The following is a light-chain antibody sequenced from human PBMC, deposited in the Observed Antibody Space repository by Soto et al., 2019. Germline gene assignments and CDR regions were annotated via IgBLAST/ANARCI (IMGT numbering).Light chain of an antibody. CDR2: EVT. CDR1: SSDVGGYNY. Sequence: QSALTQPPSASGSPGQSVTISCTGTSSDVGGYNYVSWYQQYPGKAPKLMIYEVTERPSGAPDRFSFSKSVNSASLTVSGLKGEAEAEYCSCSCSGRNKRVFRTPTERTVL. J-gene: IGLJ1*01. V-gene: IGLV2-8*01. CDR3: CSCSGRNKRV.